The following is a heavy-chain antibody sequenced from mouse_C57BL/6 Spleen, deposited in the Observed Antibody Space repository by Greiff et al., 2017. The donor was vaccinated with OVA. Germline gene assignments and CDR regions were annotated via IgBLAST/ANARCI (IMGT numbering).Heavy chain of an antibody. Sequence: VMLVESGAELVKPGASVKMSCKASGYTFTTYPIEWMKQNHGKSLEWIGNFHPYNDDTKYNEKFKGKATLTVEKSSSTVYLELSRLTSDDSAVYYCARGDYGSSYEGAMDYWGQGTSVTVSS. V-gene: IGHV1-47*01. J-gene: IGHJ4*01. CDR3: ARGDYGSSYEGAMDY. D-gene: IGHD1-1*01. CDR1: GYTFTTYP. CDR2: FHPYNDDT.